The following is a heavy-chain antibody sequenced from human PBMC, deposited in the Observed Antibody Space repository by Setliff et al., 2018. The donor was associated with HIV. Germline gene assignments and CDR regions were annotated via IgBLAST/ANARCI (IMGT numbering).Heavy chain of an antibody. CDR3: ARGKTWLRFLDY. J-gene: IGHJ4*02. CDR1: GGTFSIYA. CDR2: IIPIFGIP. D-gene: IGHD5-12*01. V-gene: IGHV1-69*13. Sequence: AASVKVSCKASGGTFSIYAISWVRQAPGQGLEWMGGIIPIFGIPNYAQKFQGRVTITADESTSTAYMELRSLKSDDTAVYYCARGKTWLRFLDYWGQGTLVTVSS.